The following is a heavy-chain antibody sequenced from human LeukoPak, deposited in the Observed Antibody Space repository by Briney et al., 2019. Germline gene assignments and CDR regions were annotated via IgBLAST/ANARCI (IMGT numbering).Heavy chain of an antibody. D-gene: IGHD5-18*01. CDR3: ARDVGGYNYGYSLDY. Sequence: PSEPLSLTCTVSGGSISTYYCSWIRQPAGKGLEWIGRIYTSGSTSYNSSLKSRVTMSVDTSKNQFSLKLSSVTAADTAVYYCARDVGGYNYGYSLDYWGQGTLVSVSS. J-gene: IGHJ4*02. CDR1: GGSISTYY. V-gene: IGHV4-4*07. CDR2: IYTSGST.